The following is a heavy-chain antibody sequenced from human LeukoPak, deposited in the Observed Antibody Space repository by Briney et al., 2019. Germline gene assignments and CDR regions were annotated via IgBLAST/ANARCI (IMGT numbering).Heavy chain of an antibody. CDR2: INHSGST. V-gene: IGHV4-34*01. CDR3: ARILAWYYYGSGPNWSDP. Sequence: SETLSLTCAVYGGSFSGYYWSWIRQPPGKGLEWIGEINHSGSTNYNPSLKSRVTISVDTSKNQFSLKLSSVTAADTAVYYCARILAWYYYGSGPNWSDPWGQGTLVTVSS. J-gene: IGHJ5*02. CDR1: GGSFSGYY. D-gene: IGHD3-10*01.